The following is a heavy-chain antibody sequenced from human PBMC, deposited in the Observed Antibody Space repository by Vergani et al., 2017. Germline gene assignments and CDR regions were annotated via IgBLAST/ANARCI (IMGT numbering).Heavy chain of an antibody. CDR2: INHSGST. CDR1: GGSFSGYY. CDR3: ARNYGGNSHYYYXMDV. Sequence: QVQLQQWGAGLLKPSETLSLTCAVYGGSFSGYYWSWIRQPPGKGLEWIGEINHSGSTNYNPSLKSRVTISVDTSKNQFSLKLSSVTAADTAVYYCARNYGGNSHYYYXMDVWGKGTTVTVSS. J-gene: IGHJ6*03. V-gene: IGHV4-34*01. D-gene: IGHD4-23*01.